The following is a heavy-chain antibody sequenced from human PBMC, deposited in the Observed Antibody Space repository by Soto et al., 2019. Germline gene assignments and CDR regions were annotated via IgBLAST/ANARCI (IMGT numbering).Heavy chain of an antibody. CDR2: IWYDGSNK. J-gene: IGHJ4*02. D-gene: IGHD5-12*01. CDR1: GFTFSSYG. V-gene: IGHV3-33*01. Sequence: PGGSLRLSCAASGFTFSSYGMHWVRQAPGKGLEWVAVIWYDGSNKYYADSVKGRFTISRDNSKNTLYLQMNSLRAEDTAVYYCARDRLSGYTQMFDYWGQGTLVTVSS. CDR3: ARDRLSGYTQMFDY.